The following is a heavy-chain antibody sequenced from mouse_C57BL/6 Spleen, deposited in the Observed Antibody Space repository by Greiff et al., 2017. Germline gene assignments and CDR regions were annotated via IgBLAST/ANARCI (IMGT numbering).Heavy chain of an antibody. J-gene: IGHJ3*01. CDR2: INPNYGTT. CDR3: ASQGVGDGYYVLFAY. V-gene: IGHV1-39*01. Sequence: EVQLQQSGPELVKPGASVKISCKASGYSFTDYNMNWVKQSTGKSLEWIGVINPNYGTTSYNQKFKGKATLTVDQSSSTAYMQLNSLTSEDSAVYYCASQGVGDGYYVLFAYWGQGTLVTVSA. CDR1: GYSFTDYN. D-gene: IGHD2-3*01.